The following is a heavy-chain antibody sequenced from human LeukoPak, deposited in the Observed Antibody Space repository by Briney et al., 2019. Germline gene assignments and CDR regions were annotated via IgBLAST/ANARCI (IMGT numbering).Heavy chain of an antibody. V-gene: IGHV4-61*01. J-gene: IGHJ3*02. CDR1: GGSVSSGSYY. CDR2: IYYSGST. CDR3: AREIRKYSSSWYRAFDI. Sequence: SETLSLTCTVSGGSVSSGSYYWSWIRQHPGKGLEWIGYIYYSGSTNYNPSLKSRVTISVDTSKNQFSLKLSSVTAADTAVYYCAREIRKYSSSWYRAFDIWGQGTMVTVSS. D-gene: IGHD6-13*01.